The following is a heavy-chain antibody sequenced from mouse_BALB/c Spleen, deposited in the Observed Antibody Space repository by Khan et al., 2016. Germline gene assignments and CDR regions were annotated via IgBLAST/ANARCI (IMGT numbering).Heavy chain of an antibody. CDR1: GYSITSGYG. V-gene: IGHV3-2*02. D-gene: IGHD1-2*01. J-gene: IGHJ2*01. CDR3: ARTARIKY. Sequence: EVQLQESGPGLVKPSQSLSLTCTVTGYSITSGYGWNWIRQFPGNKLEWMGYISYSGSTNHNSSLKSRISSTRDTPKNQFFLQLNSVTTEDTATYYCARTARIKYWGQGTTLTVSS. CDR2: ISYSGST.